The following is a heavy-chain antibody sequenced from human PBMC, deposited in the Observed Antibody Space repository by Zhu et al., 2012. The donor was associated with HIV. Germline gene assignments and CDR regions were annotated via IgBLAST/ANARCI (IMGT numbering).Heavy chain of an antibody. CDR1: GFTFSSYA. Sequence: EVQLLESGGGLVQPGGSLRLSCAASGFTFSSYAMSWVRQAPGKGLEWVSAISGSGGSTYYADSVKGRSPSPETIPKNTLYLQMNSLRAEDTAVYYCAKYKGWYGSGLSTTWGQGTLVTVSS. CDR2: ISGSGGST. J-gene: IGHJ4*02. D-gene: IGHD3-10*01. CDR3: AKYKGWYGSGLSTT. V-gene: IGHV3-23*01.